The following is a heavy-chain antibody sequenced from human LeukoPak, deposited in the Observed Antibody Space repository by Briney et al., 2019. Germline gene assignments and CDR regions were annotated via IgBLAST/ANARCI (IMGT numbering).Heavy chain of an antibody. Sequence: GEYLKISCKGSGYSFTNYWITWVRQMPGKGLEWMGRVDPSDSYATYSPSFQGHVSISADQSISTAYLQWSSLKASDTAMYYCARRDITMVRGIIKPFDYWGQGTLVTVSS. D-gene: IGHD3-10*01. CDR1: GYSFTNYW. V-gene: IGHV5-10-1*01. J-gene: IGHJ4*02. CDR3: ARRDITMVRGIIKPFDY. CDR2: VDPSDSYA.